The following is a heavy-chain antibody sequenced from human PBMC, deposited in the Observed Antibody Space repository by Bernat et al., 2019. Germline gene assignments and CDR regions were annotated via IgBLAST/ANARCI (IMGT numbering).Heavy chain of an antibody. J-gene: IGHJ5*02. V-gene: IGHV4-59*01. CDR3: ARDNWSRSSYDRVDP. Sequence: QVQLQESGPGLVRPSETLSLTCTVSGGSMRSYYWSWIRQAPGKGLEWIGYIYYGGSTNYNPSLKSRVTISVDTSKNQFYLKLSSVTAADTAVYYCARDNWSRSSYDRVDPWGQGTLVTVSS. CDR2: IYYGGST. CDR1: GGSMRSYY. D-gene: IGHD2-2*01.